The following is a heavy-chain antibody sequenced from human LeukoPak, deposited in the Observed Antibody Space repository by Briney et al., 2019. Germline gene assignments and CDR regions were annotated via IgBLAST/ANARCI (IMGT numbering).Heavy chain of an antibody. J-gene: IGHJ4*02. V-gene: IGHV1-18*04. D-gene: IGHD6-19*01. CDR3: ARDEVSGGWYNH. CDR2: INCDSGKT. Sequence: ASVKVSCKASGYTFTSRGISWVRQAPGQGLEWMGWINCDSGKTNYAQKFQGRLTMTTDTSTSTAYMELRSLRSDDTAVYYCARDEVSGGWYNHWGQGTLVTVSS. CDR1: GYTFTSRG.